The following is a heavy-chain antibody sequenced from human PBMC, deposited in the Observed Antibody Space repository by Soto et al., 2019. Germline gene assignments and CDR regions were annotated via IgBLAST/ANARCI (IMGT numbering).Heavy chain of an antibody. Sequence: EVHLLESAGGLVQPGGSLRISCAASGFVFSDYAMSWVRQAPGKGLEWLSAISGDAHDTYYAASVKGRFIISRDNSKNTLYLQMDSLRVEDTARYYCVKDAPQPFSDWGRGTLVTVSS. J-gene: IGHJ4*02. D-gene: IGHD3-3*02. V-gene: IGHV3-23*01. CDR3: VKDAPQPFSD. CDR1: GFVFSDYA. CDR2: ISGDAHDT.